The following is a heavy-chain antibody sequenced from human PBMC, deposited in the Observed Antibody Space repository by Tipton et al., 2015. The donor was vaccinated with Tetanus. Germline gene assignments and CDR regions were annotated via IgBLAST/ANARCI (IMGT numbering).Heavy chain of an antibody. CDR1: GFIFSSYG. V-gene: IGHV3-33*01. D-gene: IGHD2-15*01. CDR2: SWYDGTAK. CDR3: AREADCSGGSCFSGDFDN. Sequence: SLRLSCAASGFIFSSYGIHWVRQAPGKGLEWVADSWYDGTAKYYADSVKGRFTISRDNSKNALYLQMNSLRAEDTAVYYCAREADCSGGSCFSGDFDNWGQGTQVTVSS. J-gene: IGHJ4*02.